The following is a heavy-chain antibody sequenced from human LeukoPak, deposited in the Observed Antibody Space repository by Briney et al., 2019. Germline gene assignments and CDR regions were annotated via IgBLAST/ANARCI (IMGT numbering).Heavy chain of an antibody. Sequence: PGGSLRLSYAASGFSFSSYAMHWVRRAPGKGLEWEAVISYDGSNKYYADSVKGRFTISRDNSKYTLHLQMNSLRAEDTAVYHCAKDLPAAYFDYWGQGTLVTVSS. CDR3: AKDLPAAYFDY. D-gene: IGHD2-2*01. CDR1: GFSFSSYA. V-gene: IGHV3-30-3*01. CDR2: ISYDGSNK. J-gene: IGHJ4*02.